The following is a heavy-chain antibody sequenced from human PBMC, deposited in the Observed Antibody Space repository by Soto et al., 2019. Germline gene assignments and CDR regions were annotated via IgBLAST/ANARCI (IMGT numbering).Heavy chain of an antibody. V-gene: IGHV4-30-4*02. CDR1: GCAISSGDYY. CDR3: ARVVRIRVGDY. D-gene: IGHD2-15*01. Sequence: SDTLSLTCTVSGCAISSGDYYWSWIRQPPGKGLEWIGYIYYSGSTNYNPSLKSRVTISVDTSKNQFSLKLSSVTAADTAVYYYARVVRIRVGDYWGQGTLFSVSS. J-gene: IGHJ4*02. CDR2: IYYSGST.